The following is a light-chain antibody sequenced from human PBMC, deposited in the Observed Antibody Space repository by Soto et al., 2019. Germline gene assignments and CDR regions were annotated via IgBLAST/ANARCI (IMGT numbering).Light chain of an antibody. J-gene: IGKJ5*01. CDR2: DAS. Sequence: EIVLTQSPGNIALSSGETATLSCSARHTVRNQLAWYKQKPGQAPRLLIYDASRRATGIPARLSGSGSGTEFTLTLSSLEPEDFAVYYCQQRAGSSTFGQGTRVEI. V-gene: IGKV3-11*01. CDR3: QQRAGSST. CDR1: HTVRNQ.